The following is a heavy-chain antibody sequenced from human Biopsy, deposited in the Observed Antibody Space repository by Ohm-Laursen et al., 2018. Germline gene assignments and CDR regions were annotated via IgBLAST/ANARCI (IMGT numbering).Heavy chain of an antibody. CDR3: ARKYSGFDI. Sequence: LSLTCAASGFTFSNYGMTWVRQAPGKGPEWVSSITGDGGSIHYADSVKGRFTISRDNSKNTLYMQMNSLRAEDMAVYYCARKYSGFDIWGPGTRVTVSS. V-gene: IGHV3-23*01. J-gene: IGHJ3*02. CDR1: GFTFSNYG. CDR2: ITGDGGSI. D-gene: IGHD5-12*01.